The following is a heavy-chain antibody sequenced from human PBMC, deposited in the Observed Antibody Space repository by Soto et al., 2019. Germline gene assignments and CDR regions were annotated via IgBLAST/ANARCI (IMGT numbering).Heavy chain of an antibody. J-gene: IGHJ4*02. V-gene: IGHV3-20*04. CDR2: INWNGGST. CDR1: GFTFDDYG. D-gene: IGHD5-12*01. CDR3: ARWGGGGYDLHHFDY. Sequence: EVQLVESGGGVVRPGGCLRLSCAASGFTFDDYGMSWVRQAPGKGLEWVSGINWNGGSTGYADSVKGRFTISRDNAKNYLYLQMNSLRAEDTALYYCARWGGGGYDLHHFDYWGQGTLVTVSS.